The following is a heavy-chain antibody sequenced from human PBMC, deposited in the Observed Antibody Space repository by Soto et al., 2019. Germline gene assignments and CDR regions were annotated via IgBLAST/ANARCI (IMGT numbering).Heavy chain of an antibody. D-gene: IGHD2-15*01. CDR3: ARISQGTYCRGGNCYSDY. CDR1: GFTFSSYW. CDR2: INGDGIST. J-gene: IGHJ4*02. V-gene: IGHV3-74*01. Sequence: EVQLVESGGDLVQPGGSLRLSCAASGFTFSSYWMHWVRPDPEKGLVWVSRINGDGISTSYADSVKGRFTISRDNAKDTLYLHMNSLGAEDTAVYYCARISQGTYCRGGNCYSDYWGQGTLVTVSS.